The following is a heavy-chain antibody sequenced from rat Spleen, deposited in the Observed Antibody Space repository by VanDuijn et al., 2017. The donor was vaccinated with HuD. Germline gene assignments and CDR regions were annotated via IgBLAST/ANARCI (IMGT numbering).Heavy chain of an antibody. CDR1: GYSITSSYG. V-gene: IGHV3-3*01. D-gene: IGHD1-10*01. CDR3: ARLEATYWFAY. J-gene: IGHJ3*01. CDR2: INNVGGT. Sequence: EVQLQESGPGLVKPSQSLSLTCSVTGYSITSSYGWNWIRKFPGNKLEWMGYINNVGGTNYNPSLKSRISITRDTSKNQFFLQVNSVTTEDTATYYCARLEATYWFAYWGQGTLVTVSS.